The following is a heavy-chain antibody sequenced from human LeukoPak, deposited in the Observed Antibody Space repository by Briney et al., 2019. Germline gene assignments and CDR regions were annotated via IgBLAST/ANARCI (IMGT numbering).Heavy chain of an antibody. V-gene: IGHV3-23*01. CDR1: GFTFSSYA. CDR3: AKMQIVAVTTGDVFDI. J-gene: IGHJ3*02. D-gene: IGHD2-21*02. Sequence: PGGSLRLSCAAAGFTFSSYAMSWVRRAPGKGLEWVSDISGSAGTTYYADSVKGRFTISRDNSKNTLYLQVNSLRVEDTAVYYCAKMQIVAVTTGDVFDIWGQGTMVTVSS. CDR2: ISGSAGTT.